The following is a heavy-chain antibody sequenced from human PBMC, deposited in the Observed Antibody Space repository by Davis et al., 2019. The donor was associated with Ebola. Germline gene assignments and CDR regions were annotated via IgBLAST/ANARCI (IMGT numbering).Heavy chain of an antibody. J-gene: IGHJ5*02. V-gene: IGHV1-58*01. CDR1: GLTFASSA. CDR2: IVVGSGLT. D-gene: IGHD1-1*01. Sequence: SVTVSCKASGLTFASSAVQWVRQARGHRLEWIGWIVVGSGLTNYAQELQDRVTLTRDMSSSTAFMELNSLRSDDTAVYYCAADQGGTTPFDPWGQGTLVTVSS. CDR3: AADQGGTTPFDP.